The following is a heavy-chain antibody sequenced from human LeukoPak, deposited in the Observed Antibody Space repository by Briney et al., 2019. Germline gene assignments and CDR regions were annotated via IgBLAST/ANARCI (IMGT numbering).Heavy chain of an antibody. CDR1: GYSLSRGYY. CDR2: IYYSVST. J-gene: IGHJ4*02. CDR3: ARDRGLDVHDYFDY. Sequence: SETLSLPCTVSGYSLSRGYYWGWLRQPPGKGLGRNGYIYYSVSTNYNPSLKSRVTISVDTSKNQFSLKLSSVTAADTAVYYCARDRGLDVHDYFDYWGPGTLVTAS. D-gene: IGHD1-1*01. V-gene: IGHV4-61*01.